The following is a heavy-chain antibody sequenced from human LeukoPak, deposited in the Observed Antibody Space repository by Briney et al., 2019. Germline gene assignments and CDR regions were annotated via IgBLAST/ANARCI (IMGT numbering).Heavy chain of an antibody. CDR1: GFTFSDYY. D-gene: IGHD6-19*01. J-gene: IGHJ4*02. CDR3: AREGSRGWYEYYFDY. CDR2: ISSSGSTI. V-gene: IGHV3-11*01. Sequence: PGGSLRLSCAASGFTFSDYYMSWIRQAPGKGLEWVSYISSSGSTIYYADSVKGRFTISRDNAKNSLYLQMNSLRAEDTAVYYCAREGSRGWYEYYFDYWGQGTLVTVSS.